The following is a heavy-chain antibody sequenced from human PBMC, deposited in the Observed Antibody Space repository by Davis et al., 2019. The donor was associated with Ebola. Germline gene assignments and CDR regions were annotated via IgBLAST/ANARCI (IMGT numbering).Heavy chain of an antibody. CDR1: GGSISSYY. D-gene: IGHD2-21*02. V-gene: IGHV4-59*12. Sequence: MPGGSLRLSCTVSGGSISSYYWSWIRQPPGKGLEWIGYIYYSGSTNYNPSLKSRVTISVDTSKNQFSLKLSSVTAADTAVYYCARDRRVVVTATHSIIYYGMDVWGQGTTVTVSS. J-gene: IGHJ6*02. CDR3: ARDRRVVVTATHSIIYYGMDV. CDR2: IYYSGST.